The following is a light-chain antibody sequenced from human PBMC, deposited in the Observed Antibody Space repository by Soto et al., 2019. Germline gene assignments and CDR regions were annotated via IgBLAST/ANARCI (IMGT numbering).Light chain of an antibody. Sequence: EIVIAQSPATLSLSPGEGATLSCRASQCIGNTLAWYQQKPGQTPRLLIYAASIRATGVPDRFSGSGSGTDFTLTISRLEPEDFAVYYCQQYVTSPLTFGGGTKVDIK. CDR3: QQYVTSPLT. V-gene: IGKV3-20*01. CDR2: AAS. CDR1: QCIGNT. J-gene: IGKJ4*01.